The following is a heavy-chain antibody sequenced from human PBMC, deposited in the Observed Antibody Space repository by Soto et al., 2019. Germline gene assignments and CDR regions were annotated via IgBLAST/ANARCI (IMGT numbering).Heavy chain of an antibody. CDR1: GCTFSTYG. Sequence: QVHLVESGGGVVQPGRSLRLSCAASGCTFSTYGIHWVRQAPGKGLEWVAVISVDASNKYHADSVKGRFTISRDNSKNTLYLQLNSLTAEDTAGYSCAKDPYGDYSTGYFDYWGQGSLVTVSS. D-gene: IGHD4-17*01. V-gene: IGHV3-30*18. CDR2: ISVDASNK. CDR3: AKDPYGDYSTGYFDY. J-gene: IGHJ4*02.